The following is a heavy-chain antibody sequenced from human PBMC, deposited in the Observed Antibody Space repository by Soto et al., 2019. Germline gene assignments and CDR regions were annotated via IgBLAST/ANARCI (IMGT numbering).Heavy chain of an antibody. J-gene: IGHJ4*02. V-gene: IGHV4-59*01. CDR1: GGSISSYY. CDR2: IYYSGST. Sequence: SETLSLTCTVSGGSISSYYWSWIRQPPGKGLEWIGYIYYSGSTNYNPSLKSRVTISVDTSKNQFSLKLSSVTAADTAVYYCARAYGDYVFDYWGQGILDTVSS. CDR3: ARAYGDYVFDY. D-gene: IGHD4-17*01.